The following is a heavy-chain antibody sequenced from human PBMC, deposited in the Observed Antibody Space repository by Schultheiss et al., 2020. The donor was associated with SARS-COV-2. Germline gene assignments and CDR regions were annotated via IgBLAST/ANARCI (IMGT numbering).Heavy chain of an antibody. CDR2: INPNSGGT. V-gene: IGHV1-2*06. J-gene: IGHJ4*02. CDR3: ARDGDYDILTYDY. CDR1: GYTFTNYD. D-gene: IGHD3-9*01. Sequence: ASVKVSCKASGYTFTNYDINWVRQATGQGLEWMGRINPNSGGTNYAQKFQGRVTMTRDTSISTAYMELSRLRSGDTAVYYCARDGDYDILTYDYWGQGTLVTVSS.